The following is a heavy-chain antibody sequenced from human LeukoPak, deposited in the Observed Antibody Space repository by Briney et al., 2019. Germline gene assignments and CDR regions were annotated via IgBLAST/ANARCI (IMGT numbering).Heavy chain of an antibody. D-gene: IGHD3-22*01. V-gene: IGHV4-39*01. Sequence: SETLSLTCTVSGGSISSSSYYWGWIRQPPGKGLEWIGSIYYSGSTYYNPSLKSRVTISVDTSKNQFSLKLCSVTAADTAVYYCAGHYYDSSGYVLGDAFDIWGQGTMVTVSS. CDR3: AGHYYDSSGYVLGDAFDI. CDR2: IYYSGST. CDR1: GGSISSSSYY. J-gene: IGHJ3*02.